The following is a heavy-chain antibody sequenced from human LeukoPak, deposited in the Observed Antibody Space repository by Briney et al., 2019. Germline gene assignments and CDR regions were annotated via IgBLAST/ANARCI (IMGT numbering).Heavy chain of an antibody. CDR2: IRYDGSNK. CDR3: ARDPRTVRI. J-gene: IGHJ4*02. D-gene: IGHD1-1*01. Sequence: PGGSLRLSCAASGFTFSSYGMHWVRQAPGKGLEWAAFIRYDGSNKYYADSVRGRFTISRDNAKNLLYLQMDSLRVEDTAIYYCARDPRTVRIWGQGTLVTVSS. V-gene: IGHV3-30*02. CDR1: GFTFSSYG.